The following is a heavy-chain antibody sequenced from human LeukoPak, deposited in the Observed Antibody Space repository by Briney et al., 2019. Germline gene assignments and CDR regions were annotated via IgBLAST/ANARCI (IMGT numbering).Heavy chain of an antibody. CDR3: ARDIAAAGVFDY. CDR1: GGSISSYY. CDR2: IYYSGST. D-gene: IGHD6-13*01. Sequence: PSETLSLTCSVSGGSISSYYWSWIRQVPGKGLEWIGCIYYSGSTNYNPSLKSRVTISIDTSKKQFSLKLNSVTAADTAVYFCARDIAAAGVFDYWGQGTLVTVSS. V-gene: IGHV4-59*13. J-gene: IGHJ4*02.